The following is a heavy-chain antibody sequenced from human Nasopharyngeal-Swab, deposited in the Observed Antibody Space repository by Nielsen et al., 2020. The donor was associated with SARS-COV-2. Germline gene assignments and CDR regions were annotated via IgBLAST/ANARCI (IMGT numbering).Heavy chain of an antibody. CDR2: ISSSSSYI. D-gene: IGHD3-9*01. J-gene: IGHJ6*02. CDR1: GFTFSSYN. CDR3: ARGCVLTGPSCYYYGMDV. Sequence: GESLKISCAASGFTFSSYNMNWVRQAPGKGLEWVSSISSSSSYIYYVDSVKGRFTISRDNAKNSLYLQMNSLRAEDTAVYYCARGCVLTGPSCYYYGMDVWGQGTTVTVSS. V-gene: IGHV3-21*01.